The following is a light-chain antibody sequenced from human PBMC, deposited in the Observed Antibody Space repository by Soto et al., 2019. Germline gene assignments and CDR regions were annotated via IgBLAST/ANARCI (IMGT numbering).Light chain of an antibody. CDR3: QQRYNWPLT. CDR2: GAS. CDR1: QSVSSNY. J-gene: IGKJ4*01. Sequence: EIVLTQSPGTLSLSPGERATLSCRASQSVSSNYLAWYQLKPGQAPRLLIYGASSRATGIPDRFSGGGSGTDFTLTISSLEPEDFAVYYCQQRYNWPLTFGGGTKVDIK. V-gene: IGKV3D-20*02.